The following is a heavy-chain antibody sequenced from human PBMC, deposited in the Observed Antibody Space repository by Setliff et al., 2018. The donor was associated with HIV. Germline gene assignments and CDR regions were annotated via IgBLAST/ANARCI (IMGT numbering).Heavy chain of an antibody. CDR3: AGPRGDEAFDI. CDR2: IISILEIT. V-gene: IGHV1-69*10. D-gene: IGHD3-10*01. Sequence: ASVKVSCKASGGTSSTHAMNWVRQAPGQGLEWMGQIISILEITDYAQKFQGRLTITADEPTNTIHMELSGLRSEDTAVYYCAGPRGDEAFDIWGQGTMVTVSS. J-gene: IGHJ3*02. CDR1: GGTSSTHA.